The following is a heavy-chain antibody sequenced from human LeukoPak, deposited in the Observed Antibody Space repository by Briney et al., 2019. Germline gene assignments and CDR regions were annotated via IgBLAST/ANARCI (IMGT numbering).Heavy chain of an antibody. Sequence: SETLSLTCTVSGGSLTSYYWSWIRQPPGKGLEWIGYIYYSGSTNYNPSLKSRVTISVDTSKNQFSLKLSSVTAADTAVYYCARGRGYSYGTYFDYWGQGTLVTVSS. CDR1: GGSLTSYY. CDR2: IYYSGST. J-gene: IGHJ4*02. V-gene: IGHV4-59*01. D-gene: IGHD5-18*01. CDR3: ARGRGYSYGTYFDY.